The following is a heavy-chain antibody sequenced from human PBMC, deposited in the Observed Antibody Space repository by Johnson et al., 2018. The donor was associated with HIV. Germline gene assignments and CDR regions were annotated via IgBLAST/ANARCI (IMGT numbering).Heavy chain of an antibody. CDR3: ATIAAHGAAFDI. J-gene: IGHJ3*02. Sequence: QVQLVESGGGLVQPGGSPRLSCAASGFTFSSYGIHWVRQAPGKGLEWVALIWYDGSNKYYADSVKGRFTISRDNSKNTLYLQMNSLRPEDTAAYYCATIAAHGAAFDIWGQGTVVTVSS. CDR2: IWYDGSNK. CDR1: GFTFSSYG. V-gene: IGHV3-30*02. D-gene: IGHD6-25*01.